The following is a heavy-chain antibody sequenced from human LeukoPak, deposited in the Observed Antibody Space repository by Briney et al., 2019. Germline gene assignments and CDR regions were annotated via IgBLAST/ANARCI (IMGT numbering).Heavy chain of an antibody. J-gene: IGHJ3*02. D-gene: IGHD2-2*01. Sequence: GGSLRLSCAASGFTFHNSNMNWVRQAPGKGLEWLSFISGSSGTTYYAASVKGRFTISSDTAQNSLYLHMNSLRAEDTAVYYCTRVEDIVVVPAAPPDAFDIWGQGTMVTVSS. CDR3: TRVEDIVVVPAAPPDAFDI. CDR1: GFTFHNSN. CDR2: ISGSSGTT. V-gene: IGHV3-48*04.